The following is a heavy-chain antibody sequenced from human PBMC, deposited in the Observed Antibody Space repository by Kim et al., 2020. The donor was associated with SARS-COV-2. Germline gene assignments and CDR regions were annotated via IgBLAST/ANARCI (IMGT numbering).Heavy chain of an antibody. D-gene: IGHD2-21*01. J-gene: IGHJ4*02. V-gene: IGHV4-61*01. CDR3: ARGWRLRGRKPLVGFDY. CDR1: GGSVSSGSYY. CDR2: IYYSGST. Sequence: SETLSLTCTVSGGSVSSGSYYWSWIRQPPGKGLEWIGYIYYSGSTNYNPSLTSRVTISVDTSKNQFSLKLSSVTAADTAVYYCARGWRLRGRKPLVGFDYWGQGTLVTVSS.